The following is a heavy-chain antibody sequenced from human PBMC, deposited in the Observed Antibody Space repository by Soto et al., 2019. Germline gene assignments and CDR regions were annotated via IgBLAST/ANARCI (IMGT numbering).Heavy chain of an antibody. V-gene: IGHV4-39*01. CDR3: ARSIKYSSGWYLGD. Sequence: QLQLQESGPGLVKPSETLSLTCTVSGGSISSRSDYWGWIRQPRGKGLEWIGSVYYSGSTYYNPSLKSRVTISIDTSKFQFSLKLSSVTAADTAVYYCARSIKYSSGWYLGDWGQGTLVTVSS. CDR1: GGSISSRSDY. D-gene: IGHD6-19*01. CDR2: VYYSGST. J-gene: IGHJ4*02.